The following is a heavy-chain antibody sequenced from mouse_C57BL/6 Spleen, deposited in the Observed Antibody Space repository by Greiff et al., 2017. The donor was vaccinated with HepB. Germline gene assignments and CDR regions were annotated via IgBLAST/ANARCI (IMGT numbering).Heavy chain of an antibody. D-gene: IGHD2-2*01. CDR1: GYSFTDYN. J-gene: IGHJ4*01. CDR2: INPNYGTT. CDR3: ARGGGYDENYAMDY. Sequence: EVQLKESGPELVKPGASVKISCKASGYSFTDYNMNWVKQSNGKSLEWIGVINPNYGTTSYNQKFKGKATLTVDQSSSTAYMQLNSLTSEDSAVYYCARGGGYDENYAMDYWGQGTSVTVSS. V-gene: IGHV1-39*01.